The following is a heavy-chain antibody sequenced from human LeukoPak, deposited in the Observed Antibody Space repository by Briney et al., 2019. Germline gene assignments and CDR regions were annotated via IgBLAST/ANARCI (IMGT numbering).Heavy chain of an antibody. D-gene: IGHD2-2*01. J-gene: IGHJ4*02. CDR1: GFTFTNYA. Sequence: QPGGSLTLSCAASGFTFTNYAMTWVRQAPGKGLEWVSTISGSGGRTYYADSVKGRFTISRDNSKNTLNLQMNSLRAEDTAEYYCAKDRTYCSSTNCYGPYYFDYWGQGTLVTVSS. CDR3: AKDRTYCSSTNCYGPYYFDY. CDR2: ISGSGGRT. V-gene: IGHV3-23*01.